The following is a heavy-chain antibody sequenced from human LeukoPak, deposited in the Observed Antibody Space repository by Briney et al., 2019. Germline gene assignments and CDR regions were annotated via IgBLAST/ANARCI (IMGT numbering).Heavy chain of an antibody. V-gene: IGHV3-48*02. CDR1: GLTFSSYS. J-gene: IGHJ5*02. D-gene: IGHD6-19*01. Sequence: PGGSLRLSCAASGLTFSSYSMNWVRQAPGKGLEWVSYISSSSSSIISYADSVKGRFTISKDNAKNSLYLQMNSLRDEDTAVYYCARTVIAVAANWFDPWGQGTLVTVSS. CDR3: ARTVIAVAANWFDP. CDR2: ISSSSSSII.